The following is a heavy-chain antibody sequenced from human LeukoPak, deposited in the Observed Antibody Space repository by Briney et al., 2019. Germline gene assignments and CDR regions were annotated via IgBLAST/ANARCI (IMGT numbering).Heavy chain of an antibody. CDR2: IRSKAYGGTT. V-gene: IGHV3-49*04. D-gene: IGHD5-18*01. Sequence: GGSLRLSCTASGFTFGDYAMSWVRQAPGKGLEWVGFIRSKAYGGTTEYAASVKGRVTISRDDSKSIAYLQINSPKTEDTAVYYCTRDERGYSYGDYYYMDVWGKGTTVTVSS. CDR1: GFTFGDYA. CDR3: TRDERGYSYGDYYYMDV. J-gene: IGHJ6*03.